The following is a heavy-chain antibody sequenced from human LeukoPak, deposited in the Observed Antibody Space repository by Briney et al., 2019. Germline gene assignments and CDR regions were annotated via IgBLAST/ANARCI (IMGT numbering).Heavy chain of an antibody. J-gene: IGHJ4*02. Sequence: PGGSLRLSCAASGFTFSSYSMNWVRQAPGKGLEWVSYISSSSGTIYYADSVKGRFTISRDNSKNTLYLQMNSLRAEDTAVYYCASLHPYSSSPVDYWGQGTLVTVSS. CDR3: ASLHPYSSSPVDY. V-gene: IGHV3-48*01. CDR2: ISSSSGTI. D-gene: IGHD6-6*01. CDR1: GFTFSSYS.